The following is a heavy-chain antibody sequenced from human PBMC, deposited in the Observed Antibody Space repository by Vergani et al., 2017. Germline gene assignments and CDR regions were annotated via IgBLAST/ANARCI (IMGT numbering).Heavy chain of an antibody. V-gene: IGHV3-49*04. D-gene: IGHD3-22*01. CDR2: IRSKAYGGTK. CDR1: GFAFGDYA. Sequence: EVQLVESGGGLVQPGRSLRLSCTTSGFAFGDYAMRWVRQAPGIGLEWVGFIRSKAYGGTKKYAASVKGRFTISRDNSKSITYLQMNSLKTEDTAVYYCTRGVHSSGYYLYWGQRTVIAVSS. CDR3: TRGVHSSGYYLY. J-gene: IGHJ4*02.